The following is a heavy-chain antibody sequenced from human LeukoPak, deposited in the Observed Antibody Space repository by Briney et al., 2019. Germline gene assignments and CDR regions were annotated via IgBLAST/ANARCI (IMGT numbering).Heavy chain of an antibody. J-gene: IGHJ4*02. V-gene: IGHV1-8*03. CDR3: ARGEVGATIDY. CDR2: MNPNSGNT. Sequence: ASVKVSCKTSGYTFTSYDINWVRQATGQGVEWMGWMNPNSGNTGYAQKFQGRVTITRNTSISTAYMELSSLRSEDTAVYYCARGEVGATIDYWGQGTLVTVSS. CDR1: GYTFTSYD. D-gene: IGHD1-26*01.